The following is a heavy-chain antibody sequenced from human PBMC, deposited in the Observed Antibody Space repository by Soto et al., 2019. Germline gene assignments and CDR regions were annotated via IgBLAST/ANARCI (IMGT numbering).Heavy chain of an antibody. CDR2: IYYSGST. V-gene: IGHV4-59*01. D-gene: IGHD4-17*01. Sequence: ETLSRTCTGCGGYMSRYNWSWIQQPPGKGLEWIGYIYYSGSTNYNPSLKSRVTISVDTSKNQFSLKLSSVTAADTAVYYCARHLGDYGGFDYWGQGTLVTVSS. CDR3: ARHLGDYGGFDY. J-gene: IGHJ4*02. CDR1: GGYMSRYN.